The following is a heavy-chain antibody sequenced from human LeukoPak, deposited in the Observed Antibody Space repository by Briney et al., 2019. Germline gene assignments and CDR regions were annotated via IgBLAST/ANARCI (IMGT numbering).Heavy chain of an antibody. CDR1: GYTFTGYY. CDR3: ARGYGSGSYFVY. J-gene: IGHJ4*02. CDR2: INPNSGGT. D-gene: IGHD3-10*01. V-gene: IGHV1-2*02. Sequence: GASVKVSCKASGYTFTGYYMHWVRQAPGQGLEWMGWINPNSGGTNYAQKLQGRVTMTTDTSTSIAYMELRSLRSDDTAVYYCARGYGSGSYFVYWGQGTLVTVSS.